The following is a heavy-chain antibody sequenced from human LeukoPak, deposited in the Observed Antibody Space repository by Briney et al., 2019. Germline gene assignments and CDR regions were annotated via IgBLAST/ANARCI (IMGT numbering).Heavy chain of an antibody. J-gene: IGHJ4*02. V-gene: IGHV4-34*01. D-gene: IGHD5-18*01. CDR3: ARDSYGYGY. Sequence: SETLSLTCAVYGGSFSGYYWSWIRQPPGKGLEWIGEINHSGSTNYNPSLKSRVTISVDTSKSQFSLKLSSVTAADTAVYYCARDSYGYGYWGQGTLVTVSS. CDR1: GGSFSGYY. CDR2: INHSGST.